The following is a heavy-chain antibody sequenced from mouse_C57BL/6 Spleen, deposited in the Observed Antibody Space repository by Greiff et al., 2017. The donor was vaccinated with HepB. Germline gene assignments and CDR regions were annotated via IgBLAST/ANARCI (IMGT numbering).Heavy chain of an antibody. CDR2: IYPGSGST. CDR3: AREVLRDWYFDV. D-gene: IGHD1-1*01. CDR1: GYTFTSYW. V-gene: IGHV1-55*01. Sequence: VQLQQPGAELVKPGASVKMSCKASGYTFTSYWITWVKQRPGQGLEWIGDIYPGSGSTNYNEKFKSKATLTVDTSSSTAYMQLSSLTSEDSAVYYCAREVLRDWYFDVWGTGTTVTVSS. J-gene: IGHJ1*03.